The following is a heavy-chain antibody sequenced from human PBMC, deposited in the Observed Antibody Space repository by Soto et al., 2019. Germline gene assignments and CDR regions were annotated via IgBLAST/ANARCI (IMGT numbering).Heavy chain of an antibody. J-gene: IGHJ6*02. CDR3: ARVGTKSNYVLWGYYYYGMDV. D-gene: IGHD4-4*01. CDR1: GYTFTSCD. CDR2: MNPNSGNT. V-gene: IGHV1-8*01. Sequence: ASVKVSCKASGYTFTSCDINWVRQATGQGLEWMGWMNPNSGNTGYAQKFQGRVTMTRNTSISTAYMELSSLRSEDTAVYYCARVGTKSNYVLWGYYYYGMDVWGQGTTVTVSS.